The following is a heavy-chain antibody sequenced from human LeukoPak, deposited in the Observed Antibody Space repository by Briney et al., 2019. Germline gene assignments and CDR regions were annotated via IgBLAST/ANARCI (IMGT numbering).Heavy chain of an antibody. D-gene: IGHD3-9*01. CDR2: ISYAGRT. J-gene: IGHJ4*02. CDR3: ARGYYDVLTGHPKNFDY. CDR1: GGSIRSSSHY. Sequence: SETLSLTCTVSGGSIRSSSHYYSWIRQPPGKGLEWVASISYAGRTYYNPSLKSRVIISEDTSKKQFSPRLSPVTAADTAVYYCARGYYDVLTGHPKNFDYWGQGTLVTVSS. V-gene: IGHV4-39*01.